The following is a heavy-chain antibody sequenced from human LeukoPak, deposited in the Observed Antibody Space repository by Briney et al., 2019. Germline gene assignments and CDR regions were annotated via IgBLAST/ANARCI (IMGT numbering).Heavy chain of an antibody. Sequence: GGSLRLSCAASGFTFSSYSMNWVRQAPGKGLEWVSAISGSGGSTYYADSVKGRFTTSRDNSKNTLYLQMNSLRAEDTALYYCARDRGSGSYYNPIDYWGQGTLVTVSS. J-gene: IGHJ4*02. CDR2: ISGSGGST. CDR3: ARDRGSGSYYNPIDY. D-gene: IGHD3-10*01. V-gene: IGHV3-23*01. CDR1: GFTFSSYS.